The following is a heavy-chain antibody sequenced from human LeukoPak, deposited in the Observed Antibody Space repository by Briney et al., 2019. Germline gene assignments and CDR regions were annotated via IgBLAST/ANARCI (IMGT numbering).Heavy chain of an antibody. CDR3: AKDGTRYGLWSGYWYLDY. D-gene: IGHD3-3*01. J-gene: IGHJ4*02. CDR2: INPNSGDT. V-gene: IGHV1-2*02. Sequence: ASVKVSCKASGYTFTDNYIHWVRQAPGQGPEWMGWINPNSGDTYYAQKFQGRVTMTRDTSITTAYMELSSLRSDDTAVYYCAKDGTRYGLWSGYWYLDYWGQGTLVTVSS. CDR1: GYTFTDNY.